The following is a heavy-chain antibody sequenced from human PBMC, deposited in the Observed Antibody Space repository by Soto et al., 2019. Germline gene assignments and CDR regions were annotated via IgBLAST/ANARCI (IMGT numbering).Heavy chain of an antibody. CDR1: GFTFSSYG. CDR2: ISYDGSNK. Sequence: QVQLVESGGGVVQPGRSLRLSCAASGFTFSSYGMHWVRQAPGKGLEWVAVISYDGSNKYYADSVKGRFTISRDNSKNTLYLKMNSLRAEDTAVYYWAKDFLVVVAATPEGDYYYGMDVWGQGTTVTVSS. J-gene: IGHJ6*02. D-gene: IGHD2-15*01. V-gene: IGHV3-30*18. CDR3: AKDFLVVVAATPEGDYYYGMDV.